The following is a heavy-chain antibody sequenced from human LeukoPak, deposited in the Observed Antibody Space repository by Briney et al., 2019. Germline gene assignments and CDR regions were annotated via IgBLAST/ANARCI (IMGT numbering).Heavy chain of an antibody. V-gene: IGHV3-74*01. CDR2: IRSDGSST. J-gene: IGHJ4*02. CDR3: ARGGDSSNWYPGYFDY. Sequence: GVSLRLSCAASGFTFSNYWMHWVRQAPGKGPVWVSRIRSDGSSTRFADSVQGRVTISRDNGKNTLYLQMNSLRAEDTAVYYCARGGDSSNWYPGYFDYWGQGALVTVSS. D-gene: IGHD6-13*01. CDR1: GFTFSNYW.